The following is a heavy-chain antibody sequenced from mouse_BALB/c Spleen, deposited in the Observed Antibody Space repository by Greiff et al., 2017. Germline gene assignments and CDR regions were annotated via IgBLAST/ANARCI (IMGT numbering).Heavy chain of an antibody. Sequence: EVKLQESGPELVKPGASVKIPCKASGYTFTDYNMDWVKQSHGKSLEWIGDINPNNGGTIYNQKFKGKATLTVDKSSSTAYMELRSLTSEDTAVYYCARSPGKSYAMDYWGQGTSVTVSS. D-gene: IGHD4-1*01. J-gene: IGHJ4*01. CDR1: GYTFTDYN. CDR3: ARSPGKSYAMDY. CDR2: INPNNGGT. V-gene: IGHV1-18*01.